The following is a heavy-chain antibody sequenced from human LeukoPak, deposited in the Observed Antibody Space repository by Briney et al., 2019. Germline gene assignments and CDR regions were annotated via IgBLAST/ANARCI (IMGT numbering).Heavy chain of an antibody. Sequence: AGSLRLSCAASAFPFSASAMTWVRQAPGKGLKWVSHILSTGTTYYADSVRGRSTISSDNSKNTLYLLMTSLRADDTAVYYCATVKYDYGDPVGWFDPWGQGTLVTVSS. CDR1: AFPFSASA. J-gene: IGHJ5*02. CDR3: ATVKYDYGDPVGWFDP. V-gene: IGHV3-23*01. D-gene: IGHD4-17*01. CDR2: ILSTGTT.